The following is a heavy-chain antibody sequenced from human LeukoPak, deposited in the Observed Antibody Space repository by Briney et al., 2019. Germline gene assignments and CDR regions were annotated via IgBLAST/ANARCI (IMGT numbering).Heavy chain of an antibody. CDR3: ARAPADSWFDP. D-gene: IGHD2-2*01. J-gene: IGHJ5*02. CDR2: IFYSGRT. V-gene: IGHV4-31*03. Sequence: SETPSLTCTVSGGSISSGGYYWSRIRQHPGKGLEWIGYIFYSGRTYYNPSLESRITISQDMSKNQFSLKLRSVTAADTAVYYCARAPADSWFDPWGQGTLVTVSS. CDR1: GGSISSGGYY.